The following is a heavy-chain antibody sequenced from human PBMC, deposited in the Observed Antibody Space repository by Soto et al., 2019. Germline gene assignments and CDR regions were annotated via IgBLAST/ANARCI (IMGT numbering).Heavy chain of an antibody. CDR3: ARDLGGPDY. CDR2: LSSDGFGT. D-gene: IGHD3-16*01. J-gene: IGHJ4*02. Sequence: PGGSLRLSCAASGFTLSPYWMHWVRQAPGRGLEWVARLSSDGFGTAYADSVKGRFLISRDTARNTLFLHMNILRPEDKAVYYCARDLGGPDYCGRGTLVTVYS. V-gene: IGHV3-74*03. CDR1: GFTLSPYW.